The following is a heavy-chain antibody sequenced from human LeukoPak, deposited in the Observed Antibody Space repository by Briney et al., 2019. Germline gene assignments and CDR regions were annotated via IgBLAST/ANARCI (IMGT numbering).Heavy chain of an antibody. CDR1: GGAINSGTYY. Sequence: SETLSLTCTVSGGAINSGTYYWTWIRQPAGKGLEWIGRIYTAGTTTYNPSLESRVTISADTSGNQFSVKLTSVTAADTAIYYCARESGGAAGTYAFDIWGQGTMVTVSS. CDR3: ARESGGAAGTYAFDI. J-gene: IGHJ3*02. D-gene: IGHD6-25*01. CDR2: IYTAGTT. V-gene: IGHV4-61*02.